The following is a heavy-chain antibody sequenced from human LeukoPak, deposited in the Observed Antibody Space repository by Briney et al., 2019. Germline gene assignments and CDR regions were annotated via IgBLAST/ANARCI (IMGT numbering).Heavy chain of an antibody. Sequence: GGSLRLSCAASGFTFSILAMNWVRQAPGKGLEWVSAISGSGGSTYYADFVKGRFTISRDNSKNTLYLQMNSLRADDTAVYYCAKSFVEGVAYFDYWAQGTLVTVSS. D-gene: IGHD2-15*01. J-gene: IGHJ4*02. V-gene: IGHV3-23*01. CDR3: AKSFVEGVAYFDY. CDR2: ISGSGGST. CDR1: GFTFSILA.